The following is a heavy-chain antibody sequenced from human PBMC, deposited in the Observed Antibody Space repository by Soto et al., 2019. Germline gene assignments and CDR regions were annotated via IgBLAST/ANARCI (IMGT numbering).Heavy chain of an antibody. V-gene: IGHV5-51*01. J-gene: IGHJ4*02. CDR1: GYSFTSYW. CDR3: ARVFSRYYDCSGSFDY. Sequence: GRPPKTSCTGSGYSFTSYWIGWVRQMPGKGLEWMGSIYPGDSDTRYSPSFQGQVTISADKSISTAYLQWSSLKVYDTGMYYCARVFSRYYDCSGSFDYWGQGTLVTGSS. CDR2: IYPGDSDT. D-gene: IGHD3-22*01.